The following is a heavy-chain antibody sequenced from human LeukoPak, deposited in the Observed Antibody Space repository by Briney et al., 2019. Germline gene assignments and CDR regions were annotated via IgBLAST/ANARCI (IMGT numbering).Heavy chain of an antibody. J-gene: IGHJ4*02. CDR1: GFTFSSYA. V-gene: IGHV3-64*01. CDR2: ISTNGGST. Sequence: AGGSLRLSCAASGFTFSSYAMHWVRQVPGKGLEYVSAISTNGGSTYYANSVKGRFTISRDNSKNTLYLQMGSLRAGDMAVYYCARTYCSSTSCLVDYWGQGTLVTVSS. D-gene: IGHD2-2*01. CDR3: ARTYCSSTSCLVDY.